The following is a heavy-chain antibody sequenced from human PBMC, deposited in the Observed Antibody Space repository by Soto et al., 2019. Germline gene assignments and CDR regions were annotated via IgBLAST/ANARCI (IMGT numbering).Heavy chain of an antibody. V-gene: IGHV1-3*01. CDR3: ARPNDGAVYFDY. J-gene: IGHJ4*02. D-gene: IGHD4-17*01. Sequence: GASVKVSCKASGYTFTSYAMHWVRQAPGQRLEWMGWINAGNGNTKYSQKFQGRVTITRDTSASTAYIQWSSLKASDTAMYYCARPNDGAVYFDYWGQGTLVTVSS. CDR1: GYTFTSYA. CDR2: INAGNGNT.